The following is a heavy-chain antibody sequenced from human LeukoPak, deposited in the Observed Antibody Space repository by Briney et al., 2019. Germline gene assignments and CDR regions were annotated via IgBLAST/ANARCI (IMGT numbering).Heavy chain of an antibody. CDR3: AKGPDSSGRTAGY. Sequence: PGGSLRLSCAASGFTFSSYSMNWVRQAPGKGLEWVSAISGSGGSTYYAGSVKGRFTISRDNSKNTLYLQMNSLRAEDTAVYYCAKGPDSSGRTAGYWGQGTLVTVSS. CDR1: GFTFSSYS. CDR2: ISGSGGST. V-gene: IGHV3-23*01. D-gene: IGHD3-22*01. J-gene: IGHJ4*02.